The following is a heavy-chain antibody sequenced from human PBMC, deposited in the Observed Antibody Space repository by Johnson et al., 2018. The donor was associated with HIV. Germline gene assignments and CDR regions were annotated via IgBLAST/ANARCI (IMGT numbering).Heavy chain of an antibody. J-gene: IGHJ3*02. CDR3: AKEESGGFLAFDI. D-gene: IGHD1-26*01. V-gene: IGHV3-53*01. CDR2: IYSGGTS. Sequence: VQLVESGGGLIQPGGSLRLSCAASGLSVSYGYMTWVRQAPGKGLEWVSLIYSGGTSYYADSVRGRFTTSRDDSKNTLFLQMNSLRPEDTAMFYCAKEESGGFLAFDIWGQGTMITVSS. CDR1: GLSVSYGY.